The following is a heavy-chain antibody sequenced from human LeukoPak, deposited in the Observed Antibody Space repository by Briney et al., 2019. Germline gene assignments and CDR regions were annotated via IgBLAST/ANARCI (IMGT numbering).Heavy chain of an antibody. V-gene: IGHV1-2*02. D-gene: IGHD6-6*01. CDR1: GYTFTGYY. CDR3: ASGPSDLGSSSQY. CDR2: INPNTGGT. Sequence: GASVKVSCKASGYTFTGYYMHWVRHAPGQGLEWMGWINPNTGGTNYAQKFQGRVTMTTDTSISTAYMELSSLRYDDTAVYYCASGPSDLGSSSQYWGQGTLVTVSS. J-gene: IGHJ4*02.